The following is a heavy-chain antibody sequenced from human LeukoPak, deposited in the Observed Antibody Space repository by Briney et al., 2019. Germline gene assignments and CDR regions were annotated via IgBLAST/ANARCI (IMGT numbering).Heavy chain of an antibody. Sequence: GGSLRLSCAASGFTFSSYAMSWVRQAPGKGLEWVSAISGSGGSTYYADSVKGRFTISRDNSKNTLYLQMNSLRAEDTAVYYCAKVDGDYDILTGYFLYWGQGTLVTVSS. CDR3: AKVDGDYDILTGYFLY. CDR1: GFTFSSYA. CDR2: ISGSGGST. J-gene: IGHJ4*02. D-gene: IGHD3-9*01. V-gene: IGHV3-23*01.